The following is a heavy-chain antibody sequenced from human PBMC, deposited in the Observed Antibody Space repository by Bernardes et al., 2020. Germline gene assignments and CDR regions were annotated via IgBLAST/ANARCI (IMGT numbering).Heavy chain of an antibody. CDR2: INPNSGGT. J-gene: IGHJ6*04. CDR3: ARGDLVSIAARPHYYYGMDV. V-gene: IGHV1-2*06. Sequence: ASVKVSCKASGYTFTGYYMHWVRQAPGQGLEWMGRINPNSGGTNYAQKFQGRVTMTRDTSISTAYMELSRLRSDDTAVYYCARGDLVSIAARPHYYYGMDVWGKGTTVTVSS. D-gene: IGHD6-6*01. CDR1: GYTFTGYY.